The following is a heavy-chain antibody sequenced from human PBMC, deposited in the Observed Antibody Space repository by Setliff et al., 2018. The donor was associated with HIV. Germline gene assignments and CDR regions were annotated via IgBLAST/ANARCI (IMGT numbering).Heavy chain of an antibody. CDR2: IYSGGST. CDR3: ARLPQDVRSSIDF. D-gene: IGHD6-6*01. CDR1: EFTVSSNY. V-gene: IGHV3-66*04. J-gene: IGHJ4*02. Sequence: GGSLRLSCAASEFTVSSNYMSWVRQAPGKGLEWVSVIYSGGSTYYTDSVKGRFTISRDNSKNTLYLQTNSLRAEDTAVYYCARLPQDVRSSIDFWGQGTLVTVSS.